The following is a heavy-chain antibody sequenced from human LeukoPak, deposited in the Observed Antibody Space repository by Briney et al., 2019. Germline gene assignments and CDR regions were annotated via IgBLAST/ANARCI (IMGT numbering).Heavy chain of an antibody. V-gene: IGHV4-39*01. J-gene: IGHJ4*02. CDR2: IYYSGST. CDR1: GGSISSSTYY. D-gene: IGHD3-22*01. Sequence: SETLSLTCTVSGGSISSSTYYWGWIRQPPGKGLEWIGSIYYSGSTYYNPPLKSRVTISVDTSKNQFSLKLSSVTAADTAMYYCARLNSGYYSLELHYFDYWGQGTLVTVSS. CDR3: ARLNSGYYSLELHYFDY.